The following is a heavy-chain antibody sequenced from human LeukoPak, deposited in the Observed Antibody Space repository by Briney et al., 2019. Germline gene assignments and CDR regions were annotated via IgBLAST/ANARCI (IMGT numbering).Heavy chain of an antibody. V-gene: IGHV3-48*01. J-gene: IGHJ4*02. CDR3: ASHKGGIAAAGAFDY. CDR1: GFSFSSYS. CDR2: ISSSNNTI. D-gene: IGHD6-13*01. Sequence: GGSLRLSCAASGFSFSSYSMNWVRQAPGKGLEWVSYISSSNNTIYYTDSVKGRFTISRDNAKNSLYLQMNSLRAEDTAVYYCASHKGGIAAAGAFDYWGQGTLVTVSS.